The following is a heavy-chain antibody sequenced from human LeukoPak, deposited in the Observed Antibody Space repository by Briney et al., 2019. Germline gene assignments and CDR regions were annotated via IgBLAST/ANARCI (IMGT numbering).Heavy chain of an antibody. D-gene: IGHD1-26*01. CDR3: AKVGSGSCY. Sequence: GGSLRLSCAASGFSFSGFGMHWVRQAPGKGPEWVAVIWYDGSNTYYADSVKGRFTISRDNSKNTLYLQMNSLRAEDTAVYYCAKVGSGSCYWGQGTLVTVSS. V-gene: IGHV3-30*02. CDR1: GFSFSGFG. CDR2: IWYDGSNT. J-gene: IGHJ4*02.